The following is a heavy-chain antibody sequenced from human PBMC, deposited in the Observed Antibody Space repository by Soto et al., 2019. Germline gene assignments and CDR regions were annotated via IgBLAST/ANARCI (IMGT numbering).Heavy chain of an antibody. CDR3: AYRVGARGSFDY. Sequence: QITLKESGPTLVKPPQTLTLPCSFSGFSLRPSGVSVGWIRQPPGKALEWLAFIYWNDDKRYSPSLQSRLTITKDNSKKEVVLTMTNMDPLDTGTYYCAYRVGARGSFDYWGQGTLVTVSS. CDR2: IYWNDDK. CDR1: GFSLRPSGVS. V-gene: IGHV2-5*01. J-gene: IGHJ4*02.